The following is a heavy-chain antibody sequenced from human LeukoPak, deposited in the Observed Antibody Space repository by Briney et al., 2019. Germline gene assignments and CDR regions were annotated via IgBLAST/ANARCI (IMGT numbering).Heavy chain of an antibody. J-gene: IGHJ4*02. CDR3: ARDRGYYDNSGYPQFDY. CDR1: GFTLTSYS. CDR2: ISGSSNSI. D-gene: IGHD3-22*01. V-gene: IGHV3-48*01. Sequence: PGGSLRLSCAASGFTLTSYSMNWVRQAPGKGLEWVSYISGSSNSIYYADSVKGRFTISRDNAKNSLYLQMDSLRAEDTAVYYCARDRGYYDNSGYPQFDYWGQGTLVTVSS.